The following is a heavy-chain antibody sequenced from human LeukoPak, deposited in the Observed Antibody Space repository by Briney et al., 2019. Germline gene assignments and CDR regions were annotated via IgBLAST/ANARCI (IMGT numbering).Heavy chain of an antibody. J-gene: IGHJ3*02. V-gene: IGHV3-23*01. CDR2: ISGSGSST. CDR3: AKELNDFWSGYLKYNDAFDI. D-gene: IGHD3-3*01. Sequence: GGSLRLSCVASGFTFSRYPMSWVRQAPGKGLEWVSAISGSGSSTYTHYADSAKGRFTISRDNFKNTLYLQMDSLRGEDTAVYYCAKELNDFWSGYLKYNDAFDIWGQGTMVTVSS. CDR1: GFTFSRYP.